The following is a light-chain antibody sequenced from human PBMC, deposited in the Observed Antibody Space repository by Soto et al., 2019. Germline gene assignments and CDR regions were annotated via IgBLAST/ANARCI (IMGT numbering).Light chain of an antibody. Sequence: QSVLTQSPSASGTPGQRVTISCSGSSSNIGRNTVNWYQQLPGTAPKLLIYSDNQRPSGVPDRFSGSKSGTSASLAISGLQSEDEADYYCAAWDDSLNGPVVFGGGTKVTVL. CDR2: SDN. J-gene: IGLJ2*01. CDR1: SSNIGRNT. CDR3: AAWDDSLNGPVV. V-gene: IGLV1-44*01.